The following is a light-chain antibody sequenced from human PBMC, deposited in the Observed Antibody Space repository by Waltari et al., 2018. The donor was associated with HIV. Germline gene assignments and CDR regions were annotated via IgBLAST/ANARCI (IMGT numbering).Light chain of an antibody. Sequence: ETVLTQSPATLSLSPGERATLSCRASQSVSSYLAWYQQKPRQAPRLLIFDTSNRANGIPARFSGSESETDFTLTISSLEPEDFAVYYCQQRYNWPLTFGGGTQVGI. J-gene: IGKJ4*01. CDR1: QSVSSY. CDR2: DTS. V-gene: IGKV3-11*01. CDR3: QQRYNWPLT.